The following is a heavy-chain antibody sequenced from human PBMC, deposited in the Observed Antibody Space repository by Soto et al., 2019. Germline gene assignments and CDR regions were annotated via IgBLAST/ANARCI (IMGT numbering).Heavy chain of an antibody. D-gene: IGHD3-3*01. Sequence: EVQLLESGGGLVQPGGSLRLSCAASGFTFSSYTMSWFRQAPGKGLQWISAVSGSGGGTYYADSVKGRFTISRDNSKDTLYLPMTNLGAEDTAVYYCAKPPDYTWDGYWGQGTLVSVSS. CDR3: AKPPDYTWDGY. V-gene: IGHV3-23*01. J-gene: IGHJ4*02. CDR1: GFTFSSYT. CDR2: VSGSGGGT.